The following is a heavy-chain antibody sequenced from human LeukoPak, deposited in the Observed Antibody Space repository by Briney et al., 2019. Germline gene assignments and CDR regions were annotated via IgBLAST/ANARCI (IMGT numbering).Heavy chain of an antibody. CDR2: IYQSESA. J-gene: IGHJ4*02. D-gene: IGHD3-22*01. V-gene: IGHV4-38-2*02. CDR1: GYSISGGYY. CDR3: VREPPRTFYYDSSGYYFDY. Sequence: SETLSLTCGVSGYSISGGYYWGWVRQPPGKGLEYIASIYQSESAYYNPSLKSRVTISADTSRNQFTLKLSSVSAADTAIYYCVREPPRTFYYDSSGYYFDYWGQGALVTVSS.